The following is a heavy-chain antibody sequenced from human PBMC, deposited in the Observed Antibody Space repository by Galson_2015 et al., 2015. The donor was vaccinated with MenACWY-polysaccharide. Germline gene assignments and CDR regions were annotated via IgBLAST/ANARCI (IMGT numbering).Heavy chain of an antibody. CDR1: GFTFSTYW. CDR2: IKSDGSST. J-gene: IGHJ4*02. V-gene: IGHV3-74*01. CDR3: ARGYSAYD. D-gene: IGHD5-12*01. Sequence: SLRLSCAASGFTFSTYWMHWVRHAPGKGLVWVSRIKSDGSSTNYAGSVKGRFTISRDNAKNTLYLQMNSLRAEDTALYYCARGYSAYDWGQGTLVTVSA.